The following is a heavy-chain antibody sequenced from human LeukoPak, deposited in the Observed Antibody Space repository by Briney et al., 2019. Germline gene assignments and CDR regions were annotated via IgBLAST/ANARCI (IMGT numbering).Heavy chain of an antibody. CDR2: INPTSGRT. CDR3: AREFRTTTWSYDAFDL. D-gene: IGHD1/OR15-1a*01. V-gene: IGHV1-2*02. Sequence: ASVKVSCKASGYTFTDYYLHWVRQAPGQGLECVGWINPTSGRTNYAQKFHDRVTLARDTSNNTSYMELTRLTSDDTAVYFCAREFRTTTWSYDAFDLWDQGTMVTVSS. J-gene: IGHJ3*01. CDR1: GYTFTDYY.